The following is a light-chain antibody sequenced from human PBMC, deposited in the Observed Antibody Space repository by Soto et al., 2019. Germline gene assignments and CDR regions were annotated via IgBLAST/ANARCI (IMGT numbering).Light chain of an antibody. J-gene: IGLJ2*01. CDR3: ATWDDSLNGHVV. CDR1: RSNIGSNT. CDR2: SNN. Sequence: QSVLTQPPSESGTPGQRVNISCSGSRSNIGSNTVNWYQQLPGTAPKFLIYSNNQRPSGVPKRFSGSKSGTSDSLAISGLQSEDEADDYCATWDDSLNGHVVFGGGTKVTVL. V-gene: IGLV1-44*01.